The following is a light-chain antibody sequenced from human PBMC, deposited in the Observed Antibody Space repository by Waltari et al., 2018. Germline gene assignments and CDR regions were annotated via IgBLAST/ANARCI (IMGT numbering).Light chain of an antibody. Sequence: EIVLTQSPGTLSLSSGERATLSCRASQSVSRTLAWYQQKPGQAPRLLIYDASIRATGIPDRFSGSGSGTDFSLTISRLEPEDFAVYYCQKYGRLPATFGQGTKVEIK. CDR3: QKYGRLPAT. CDR2: DAS. CDR1: QSVSRT. J-gene: IGKJ1*01. V-gene: IGKV3-20*01.